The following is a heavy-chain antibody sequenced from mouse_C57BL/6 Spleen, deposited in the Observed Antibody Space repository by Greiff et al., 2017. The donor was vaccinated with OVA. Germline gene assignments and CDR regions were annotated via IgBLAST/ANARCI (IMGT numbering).Heavy chain of an antibody. V-gene: IGHV5-16*01. CDR3: ARGEYDYDGGYYFDY. D-gene: IGHD2-4*01. Sequence: EVQRVESEGGLVQPGSSMKLSCTASGFTFSDYYMAWVRQVPEKGLEWVANINYDGSSTYYLDSLKSRFIISRDNAKNILYLQMSSLKSEDTATYYCARGEYDYDGGYYFDYWGQGTTLTVSS. CDR1: GFTFSDYY. CDR2: INYDGSST. J-gene: IGHJ2*01.